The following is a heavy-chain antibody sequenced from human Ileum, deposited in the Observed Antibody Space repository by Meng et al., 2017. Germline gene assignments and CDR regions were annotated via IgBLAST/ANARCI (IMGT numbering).Heavy chain of an antibody. J-gene: IGHJ4*02. D-gene: IGHD2-15*01. CDR3: VRHGGKYFDS. Sequence: PLHEQGPGRVEPSGMLSLTCTVSACSISSSLYWSWVRQSPGKGLEWIGQIYLAGSPNYNPSLESRVTISVDKSKNQFSLRLTSVTAADTAIFYCVRHGGKYFDSWGQGTLVTVSS. CDR2: IYLAGSP. CDR1: ACSISSSLY. V-gene: IGHV4-4*02.